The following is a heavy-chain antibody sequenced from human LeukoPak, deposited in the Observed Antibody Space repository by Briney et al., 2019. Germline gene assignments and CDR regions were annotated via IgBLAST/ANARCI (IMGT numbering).Heavy chain of an antibody. Sequence: SETLSLTCTVSGGSISSYHLSWIRQPAGKGLEWIGRIYTSGSTNYNPSLKSRVTMSVDTSKNQFSLKLSSVTAADTAVYYCASRYCSGGSCYSGLNYYYYMDVWGKGTTVTVSS. CDR1: GGSISSYH. CDR2: IYTSGST. D-gene: IGHD2-15*01. J-gene: IGHJ6*03. V-gene: IGHV4-4*07. CDR3: ASRYCSGGSCYSGLNYYYYMDV.